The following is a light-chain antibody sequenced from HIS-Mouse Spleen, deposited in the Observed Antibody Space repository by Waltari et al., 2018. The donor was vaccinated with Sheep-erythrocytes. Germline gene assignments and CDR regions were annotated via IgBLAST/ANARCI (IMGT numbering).Light chain of an antibody. CDR1: SSDVGSYNL. Sequence: QSALTQPASVSGSPGQSITISCTGTSSDVGSYNLFSWYPQHPGKAPKLMIYEGSKRPSGVSNRFSGSKSGNTASLTISGLQAEDEADYYCCSYAGSSTPWVFGGGTKLTVL. V-gene: IGLV2-23*01. CDR2: EGS. J-gene: IGLJ3*02. CDR3: CSYAGSSTPWV.